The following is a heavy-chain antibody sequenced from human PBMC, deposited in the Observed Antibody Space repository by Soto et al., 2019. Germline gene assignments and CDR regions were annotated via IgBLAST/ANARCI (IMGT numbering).Heavy chain of an antibody. Sequence: ASVKVSCKASGFSFTGYYIHWLRQAPGQGLEWMGWINAHSGGTEYAQKLQGRVTLTRDTSIATACLTLTSLTSDDTALYYCAKDLTRQLAYWLDPWGQGTQVTVSS. D-gene: IGHD6-6*01. CDR2: INAHSGGT. CDR1: GFSFTGYY. V-gene: IGHV1-2*02. J-gene: IGHJ5*02. CDR3: AKDLTRQLAYWLDP.